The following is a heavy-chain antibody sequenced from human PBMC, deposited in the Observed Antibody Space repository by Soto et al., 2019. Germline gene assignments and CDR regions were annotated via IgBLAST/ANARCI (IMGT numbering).Heavy chain of an antibody. V-gene: IGHV3-11*01. CDR3: AREFKGDIVVAAAARGTYFDY. D-gene: IGHD2-15*01. J-gene: IGHJ4*02. CDR2: ISSSGSTT. Sequence: QVQLVESGGGLVKPGGSLRLSCAASGFTFSDYFMSWIRQAPGKGLEWVSYISSSGSTTYYADSVRGRFTISRDNAKNSLYLQMNSLRADDTAVYYCAREFKGDIVVAAAARGTYFDYWGQGTLVTVSS. CDR1: GFTFSDYF.